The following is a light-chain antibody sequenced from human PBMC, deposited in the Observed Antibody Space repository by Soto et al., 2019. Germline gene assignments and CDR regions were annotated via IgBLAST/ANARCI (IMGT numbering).Light chain of an antibody. CDR2: GAT. CDR1: QSVSSRN. V-gene: IGKV3-20*01. J-gene: IGKJ1*01. Sequence: EIVLTQSPGTLSLSPGERATLSCRASQSVSSRNLAWYRQKPGQTPRLLIYGATSRATGIPDRFSGSGSGTDFTLTISRLEPEDFAVYYCQQYGSSPYWTFGQGTKVQIK. CDR3: QQYGSSPYWT.